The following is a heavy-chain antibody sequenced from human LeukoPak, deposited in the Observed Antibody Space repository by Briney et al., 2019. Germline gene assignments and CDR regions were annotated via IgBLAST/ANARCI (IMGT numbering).Heavy chain of an antibody. CDR1: GFTFDDYA. V-gene: IGHV3-9*01. Sequence: PGGSLRLSCAASGFTFDDYAMHWVRQAPGKGLEWVSGISWNSGIIGYADSVKGRFTISRDNAKNSLYLQMNSLRAEDTALYYCAKGVRTDFWSGQIDYWGQGTLVTVSS. CDR2: ISWNSGII. D-gene: IGHD3-3*01. J-gene: IGHJ4*02. CDR3: AKGVRTDFWSGQIDY.